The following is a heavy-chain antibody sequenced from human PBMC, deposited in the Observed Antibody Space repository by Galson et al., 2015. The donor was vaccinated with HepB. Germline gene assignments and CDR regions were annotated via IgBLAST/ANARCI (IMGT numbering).Heavy chain of an antibody. CDR2: ISANNRKT. V-gene: IGHV1-18*01. D-gene: IGHD2-15*01. Sequence: SVKVSCKVSGYTFTTYSVTWVRQAPGQGLEWMGWISANNRKTNYAQQFQGRVSMTTDTSTSTVYMELRRLRSDDTAIYYCARGALVVGVAATLNNRFDPWGQGTLVTVSS. CDR3: ARGALVVGVAATLNNRFDP. J-gene: IGHJ5*02. CDR1: GYTFTTYS.